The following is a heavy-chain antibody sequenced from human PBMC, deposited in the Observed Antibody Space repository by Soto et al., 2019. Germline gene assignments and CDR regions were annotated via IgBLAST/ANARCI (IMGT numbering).Heavy chain of an antibody. D-gene: IGHD6-13*01. CDR2: ISSSSSTI. Sequence: GGSLRLSCAASGFDFSDSWMNWVRQAPGKGLEWVSYISSSSSTIYYADSVKGRFTISRDNAKNSLYLQMNSLRDEDTAVYYCARVTDGSSWYSLFGWFDPWGQGTLVTVSS. CDR1: GFDFSDSW. CDR3: ARVTDGSSWYSLFGWFDP. J-gene: IGHJ5*02. V-gene: IGHV3-48*02.